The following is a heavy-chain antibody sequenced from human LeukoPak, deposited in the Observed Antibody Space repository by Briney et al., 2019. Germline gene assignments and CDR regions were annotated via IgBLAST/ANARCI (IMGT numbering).Heavy chain of an antibody. Sequence: SETLSLTCTVSGGSISSYYWGWIRQPPGKGLEWIGSIYHSGSTYYNPSLKSRVTISVDTSKNQFSLKLSSVTAADTAVYYCGIYYYGSGRNYWGQGTLVTVSS. CDR2: IYHSGST. V-gene: IGHV4-38-2*02. CDR1: GGSISSYY. D-gene: IGHD3-10*01. J-gene: IGHJ4*02. CDR3: GIYYYGSGRNY.